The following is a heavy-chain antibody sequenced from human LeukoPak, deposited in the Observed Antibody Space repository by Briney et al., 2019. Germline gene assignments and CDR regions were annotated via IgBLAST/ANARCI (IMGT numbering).Heavy chain of an antibody. D-gene: IGHD6-25*01. CDR1: GFTFSSYA. J-gene: IGHJ4*02. Sequence: PGGSLRLSCAASGFTFSSYAMSWVRQAPGKGLEWVSAISGSGGSTYYADSVKGRFTISRDNSKNTLYLQMNSLRAEDTAVYYCAKGRPSGPREKYYFDYWGQGTLVTVSS. CDR3: AKGRPSGPREKYYFDY. CDR2: ISGSGGST. V-gene: IGHV3-23*01.